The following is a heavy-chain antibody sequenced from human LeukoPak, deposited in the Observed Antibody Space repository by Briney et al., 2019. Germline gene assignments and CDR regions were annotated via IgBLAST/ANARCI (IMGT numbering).Heavy chain of an antibody. Sequence: PGGSLRLSCAASGFTFSSYAMSWVRQAPGKGLEWVSAISGSGGSTYYADSVKGRFTISRDNSKNTLYLQMNSLRAEDTAVYYCAKDRSMGGGSQYYFDYWGQGTLVTVSS. D-gene: IGHD2-15*01. CDR3: AKDRSMGGGSQYYFDY. CDR2: ISGSGGST. V-gene: IGHV3-23*01. J-gene: IGHJ4*02. CDR1: GFTFSSYA.